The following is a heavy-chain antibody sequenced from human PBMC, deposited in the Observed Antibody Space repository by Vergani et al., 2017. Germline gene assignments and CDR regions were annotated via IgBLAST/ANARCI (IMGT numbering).Heavy chain of an antibody. D-gene: IGHD2-15*01. V-gene: IGHV1-69*12. Sequence: QVQLVQSGAEVKKPGSSVKVSCKASGCTFSSYAISWVRQAPGQGLEWMGGIIPIFATANYAQKLQGRVTITADESTSTTYMELSSLRSEDTAVYYCAGTAARSYYYYYYGMDVWGQGTTVTVSS. CDR1: GCTFSSYA. CDR3: AGTAARSYYYYYYGMDV. J-gene: IGHJ6*02. CDR2: IIPIFATA.